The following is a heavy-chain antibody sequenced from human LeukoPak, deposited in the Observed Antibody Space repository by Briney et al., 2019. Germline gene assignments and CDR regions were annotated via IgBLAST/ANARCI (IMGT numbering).Heavy chain of an antibody. V-gene: IGHV6-1*01. Sequence: SQTLSLTYAISGDSVSSNSAAWNWIRQSPSRGLEWLGRTYYRSKWYNDYAVSVKSRITINPDTSKNQFSLQLNSVTPEDTAVYYCARDREREEAVASYFDLWGRGTLVTVSS. CDR1: GDSVSSNSAA. CDR2: TYYRSKWYN. D-gene: IGHD6-19*01. CDR3: ARDREREEAVASYFDL. J-gene: IGHJ2*01.